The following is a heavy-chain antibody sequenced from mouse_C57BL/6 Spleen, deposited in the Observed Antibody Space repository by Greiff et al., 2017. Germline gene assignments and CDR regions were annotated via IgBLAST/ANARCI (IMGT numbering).Heavy chain of an antibody. Sequence: QVQLQQPGAELVRPGTSVKLSCKASGYTFTSYWMHWVKQRPGQGLEWIGVIDPSDSYTNYKQKFKGKATLTVDTSSSTAYMQLSSLTSEDSAVYYCERNYGSSYWYFDVWGTGTTVTVSS. D-gene: IGHD1-1*01. CDR3: ERNYGSSYWYFDV. CDR2: IDPSDSYT. V-gene: IGHV1-59*01. CDR1: GYTFTSYW. J-gene: IGHJ1*03.